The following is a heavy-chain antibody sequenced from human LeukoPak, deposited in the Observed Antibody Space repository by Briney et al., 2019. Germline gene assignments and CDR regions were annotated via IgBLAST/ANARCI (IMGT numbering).Heavy chain of an antibody. V-gene: IGHV3-53*01. D-gene: IGHD3-10*01. CDR3: ARDMGY. CDR2: IYSGGST. Sequence: GGSLRLSCVVSGFTFGDYGLNWVRQAPGEGLEWVSVIYSGGSTYYADSVKGRFTISRDNSKNTLYLQMNSLRAEDTAVYYCARDMGYWGQGTLVTVSS. CDR1: GFTFGDYG. J-gene: IGHJ4*02.